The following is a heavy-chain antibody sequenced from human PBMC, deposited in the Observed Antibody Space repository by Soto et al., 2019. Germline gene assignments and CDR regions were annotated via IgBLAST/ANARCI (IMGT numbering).Heavy chain of an antibody. CDR2: TIPLLNMA. D-gene: IGHD3-22*01. CDR3: ARDSPLGSTCIGYHALDS. CDR1: GGTFSTST. V-gene: IGHV1-69*08. Sequence: QVQLVQSGAEVKKPGSSVMVSCKASGGTFSTSTFTWVRQAAGQVLEWMGRTIPLLNMADYAQDFQGRMTTTADILTSTPYIELDSLTSRVPAFYYCARDSPLGSTCIGYHALDSLGHRTLGTFAA. J-gene: IGHJ5*01.